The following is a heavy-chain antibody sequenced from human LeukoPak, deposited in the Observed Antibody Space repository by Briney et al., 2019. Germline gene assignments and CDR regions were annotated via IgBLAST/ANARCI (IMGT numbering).Heavy chain of an antibody. D-gene: IGHD3-16*01. J-gene: IGHJ4*02. V-gene: IGHV4-59*01. CDR3: ASSHPLGSNNDYFTPFDY. CDR2: MYYSGST. CDR1: GGAISNYY. Sequence: SETLSLTCTVSGGAISNYYWSWIRQPPGKGLEWIGYMYYSGSTYYNPSLKSRVTISVDTSKNQFSLKLSSVTAADTAVYYCASSHPLGSNNDYFTPFDYWGQGTLVTVSS.